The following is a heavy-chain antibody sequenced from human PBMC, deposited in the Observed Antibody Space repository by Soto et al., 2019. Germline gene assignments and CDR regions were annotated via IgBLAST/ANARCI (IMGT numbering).Heavy chain of an antibody. J-gene: IGHJ4*02. CDR2: VSFNGDTQ. CDR3: VKPIFSGNSTTDY. V-gene: IGHV3-30*18. CDR1: GFTCSFYG. D-gene: IGHD2-21*01. Sequence: QILLGESGGGEVQPGTSLRLSCAASGFTCSFYGMHWIRQAPVKGLEWVAGVSFNGDTQYYADSVKGRFTISRDNSKNTLFLQNTSLTPEGSAVYYCVKPIFSGNSTTDYWGRGTLVSVSS.